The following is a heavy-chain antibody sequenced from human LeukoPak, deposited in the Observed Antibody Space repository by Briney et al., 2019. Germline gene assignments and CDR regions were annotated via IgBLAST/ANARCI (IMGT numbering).Heavy chain of an antibody. CDR2: IMPLFGTA. D-gene: IGHD4-17*01. V-gene: IGHV1-69*05. Sequence: SVKVSCKTSGGTFNNSAISWVRQAPGQGLEWLGGIMPLFGTAGYAQKFQGRVTITKDESTRTVYLELTSLTSDDTAVYCCARDVHRDYGSSWFELWGQGTLVSVSS. CDR1: GGTFNNSA. CDR3: ARDVHRDYGSSWFEL. J-gene: IGHJ5*02.